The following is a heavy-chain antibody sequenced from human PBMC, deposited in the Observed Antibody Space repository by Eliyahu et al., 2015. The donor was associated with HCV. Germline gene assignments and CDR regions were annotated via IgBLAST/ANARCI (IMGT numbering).Heavy chain of an antibody. V-gene: IGHV5-51*03. CDR2: IYPGDSNT. CDR1: GYTFTSHW. Sequence: EVQLVQSGAEVKKPGESLKISCEGSGYTFTSHWIGWVRQMPGKGLEWMGIIYPGDSNTRYWPSFQGQVTISADKSIQTAYLQWSSLKASDTAMYYCARSTIGHDAFDPWGQGTLVTVSS. CDR3: ARSTIGHDAFDP. J-gene: IGHJ3*01. D-gene: IGHD5-24*01.